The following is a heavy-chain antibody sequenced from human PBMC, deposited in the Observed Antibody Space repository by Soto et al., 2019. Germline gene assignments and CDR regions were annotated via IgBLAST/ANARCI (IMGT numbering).Heavy chain of an antibody. Sequence: QVQLVESGGGVVQPGKSLRLSCVASGFRLSDFAMHWVRQAPGKGLEWVAAISYDGSKKYFADSVKGRFTISRDNSNNPLYLQMNSLRPDATDVYHCPGPVGDFGPYFGYWGPGTLVTVSS. CDR3: PGPVGDFGPYFGY. CDR2: ISYDGSKK. J-gene: IGHJ4*02. CDR1: GFRLSDFA. D-gene: IGHD4-17*01. V-gene: IGHV3-30-3*01.